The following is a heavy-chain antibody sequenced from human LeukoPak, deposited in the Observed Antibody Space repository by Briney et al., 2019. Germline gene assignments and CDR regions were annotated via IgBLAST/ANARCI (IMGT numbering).Heavy chain of an antibody. CDR2: MNPNSGHT. J-gene: IGHJ1*01. D-gene: IGHD3-22*01. CDR3: YYDSSGYYPGGYFQH. V-gene: IGHV1-8*01. CDR1: GHTFTSYD. Sequence: ASVKVSCTASGHTFTSYDIHWVRQATGQGLEWMGWMNPNSGHTGYAQKFQGRVTMTRNTSISTAYMELSSLRSEDTAVYYCYYDSSGYYPGGYFQHWGQGTLVTVSS.